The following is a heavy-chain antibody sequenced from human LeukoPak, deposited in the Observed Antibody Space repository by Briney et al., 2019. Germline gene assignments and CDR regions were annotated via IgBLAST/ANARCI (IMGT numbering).Heavy chain of an antibody. CDR1: GYTFTGYY. CDR3: ARGLMVRGVNDNWFDP. Sequence: AAVKVSCKASGYTFTGYYMHWVRQAPGQGLEWMGWINPNSGGTNYAQKFQGRVTMTSDTSISTAYMELSRLRSDDTAVYYCARGLMVRGVNDNWFDPWGQGTLVTVSS. V-gene: IGHV1-2*02. CDR2: INPNSGGT. D-gene: IGHD3-10*01. J-gene: IGHJ5*02.